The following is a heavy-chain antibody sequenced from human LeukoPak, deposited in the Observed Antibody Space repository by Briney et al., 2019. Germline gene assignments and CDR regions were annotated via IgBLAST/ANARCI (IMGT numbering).Heavy chain of an antibody. CDR1: GNTFTGYY. Sequence: ASVKVSCKASGNTFTGYYMHWVRRAPGQGLEWMGWINPNSGGTNYAQKFQGRVTMTRDTSISSAYMELSRLRSDDTAVYYCARRPQYCRGGACYHWGQGTLVTVSS. D-gene: IGHD2-15*01. CDR3: ARRPQYCRGGACYH. CDR2: INPNSGGT. J-gene: IGHJ5*02. V-gene: IGHV1-2*02.